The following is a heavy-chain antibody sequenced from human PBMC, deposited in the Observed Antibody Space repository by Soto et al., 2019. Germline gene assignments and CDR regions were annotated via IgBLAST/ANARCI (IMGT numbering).Heavy chain of an antibody. V-gene: IGHV3-23*01. D-gene: IGHD6-6*01. CDR2: ISGSIGHT. CDR3: AKEVIGARRGPDN. Sequence: EVQLLESGGGLVQPGGSRTLSCAASGFPLSDYVVTWVRQAPGKGLEWVSGISGSIGHTYYADSVKGRFTISRNSSKNTVYLQMNSLRAEDTAVYYCAKEVIGARRGPDNWGQGTLVTVSS. CDR1: GFPLSDYV. J-gene: IGHJ4*02.